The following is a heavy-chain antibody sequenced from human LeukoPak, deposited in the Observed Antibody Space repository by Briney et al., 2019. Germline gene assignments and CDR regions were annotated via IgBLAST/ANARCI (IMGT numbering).Heavy chain of an antibody. D-gene: IGHD6-13*01. V-gene: IGHV3-7*01. CDR1: GFTFSSYW. CDR3: ARQGGYSSSWADY. Sequence: GGSLRLSCAASGFTFSSYWMSWVRQAPGKGLEWVANIKQDGSEKYVDSVKGRFTISRDNAKNSLYLQMNSLRAEDTAVHYCARQGGYSSSWADYWGQGTLVTVSS. J-gene: IGHJ4*02. CDR2: IKQDGSEK.